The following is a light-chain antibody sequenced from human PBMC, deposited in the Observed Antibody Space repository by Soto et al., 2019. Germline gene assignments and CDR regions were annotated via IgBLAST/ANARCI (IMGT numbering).Light chain of an antibody. V-gene: IGLV2-23*02. CDR3: CSYAGSGTPYV. CDR2: VVS. J-gene: IGLJ1*01. Sequence: QSVLTQPASVSGSPGQSITLSCTGTSSDVGSYNLVSWYQHHPGKAPKLMIYVVSKRPSGVSSRFSGSKSGNTASLTISGLQAEDEADYYCCSYAGSGTPYVFGTGTKLTVL. CDR1: SSDVGSYNL.